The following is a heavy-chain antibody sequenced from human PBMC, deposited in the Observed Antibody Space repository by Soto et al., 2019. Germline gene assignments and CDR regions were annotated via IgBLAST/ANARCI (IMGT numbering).Heavy chain of an antibody. V-gene: IGHV1-18*01. CDR2: ISADNGNT. CDR3: ARCIQQDYYYGMDV. J-gene: IGHJ6*02. Sequence: QAQLVQSGAEVKKPGASVKVSCKASGYTFYSHSISWVRQAPGQGLEWMGRISADNGNTKYAQKFRGRVTMTTDTSTRTVYMELRNLPSDDTAVYYCARCIQQDYYYGMDVWGQGTTVTVSS. D-gene: IGHD5-18*01. CDR1: GYTFYSHS.